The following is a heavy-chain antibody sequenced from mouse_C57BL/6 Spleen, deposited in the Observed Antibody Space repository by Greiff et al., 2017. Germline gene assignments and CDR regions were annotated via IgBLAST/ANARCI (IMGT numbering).Heavy chain of an antibody. V-gene: IGHV1-64*01. D-gene: IGHD2-2*01. CDR2: IHPNSGST. CDR1: GYTFTSYW. J-gene: IGHJ3*01. Sequence: QVQLQQPGAELVKPGASVKLSCKASGYTFTSYWMHWVKQRPGQGLEWIGMIHPNSGSTNYNEKFKSKATLTVDKSSSTAYMQLSSLTSEDSAVYYCAREGGYPAWFAYWGQGTLVTVS. CDR3: AREGGYPAWFAY.